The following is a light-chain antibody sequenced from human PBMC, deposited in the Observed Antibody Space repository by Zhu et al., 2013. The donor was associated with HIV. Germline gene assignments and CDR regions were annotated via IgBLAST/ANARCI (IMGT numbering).Light chain of an antibody. CDR3: QQYDNWPT. J-gene: IGKJ1*01. V-gene: IGKV3-15*01. Sequence: EIVLTQSPGTLSLSPGERATLSCRASQSVSVNYLAWYQQKPGQAPRLLIYGASTRATDIPARFSGSGSGTHFTLTISSLQSEDFAVYYCQQYDNWPTFGQGTKVEI. CDR2: GAS. CDR1: QSVSVN.